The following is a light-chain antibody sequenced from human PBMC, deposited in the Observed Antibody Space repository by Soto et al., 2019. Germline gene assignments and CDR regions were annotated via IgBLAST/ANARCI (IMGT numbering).Light chain of an antibody. CDR3: QQYVSTPET. CDR1: QSVSNNY. J-gene: IGKJ1*01. Sequence: EIVLTQSPGTLSLSPGERATLSCRASQSVSNNYLAWYQQKPGQAPRLLIYGASSRATGIPDRFSGSGSGTDFTLTISRLEPEDFAVYYCQQYVSTPETFGQGTKVEI. V-gene: IGKV3-20*01. CDR2: GAS.